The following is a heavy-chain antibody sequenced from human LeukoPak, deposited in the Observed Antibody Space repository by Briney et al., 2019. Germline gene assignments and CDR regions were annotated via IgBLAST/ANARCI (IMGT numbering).Heavy chain of an antibody. J-gene: IGHJ5*02. CDR1: GGSISGYY. CDR3: ARRRDVHNWFGP. CDR2: IYHSGIT. D-gene: IGHD5-24*01. Sequence: SETLSLTCTVSGGSISGYYWGWLRQPPRKGLEWIGSIYHSGITYYNPSLKSRVTISVDTSKNQFSLKLSSVTAADTAVYYCARRRDVHNWFGPWGQGTLVTVSS. V-gene: IGHV4-38-2*02.